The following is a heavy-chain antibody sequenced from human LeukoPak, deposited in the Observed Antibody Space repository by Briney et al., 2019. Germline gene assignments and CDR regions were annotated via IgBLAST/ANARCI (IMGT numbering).Heavy chain of an antibody. Sequence: PGGSLRLPCAASGFTFSSYWMHWVRHAPGKGLVWVARISSDGRTTTYADSVKGRFTISRDNAQNTLYLQMNSLRAEDTAVYYCAKARGICGGDCYSNRYGMDVWGQGTTVTVSS. J-gene: IGHJ6*02. CDR2: ISSDGRTT. CDR3: AKARGICGGDCYSNRYGMDV. D-gene: IGHD2-21*02. V-gene: IGHV3-74*01. CDR1: GFTFSSYW.